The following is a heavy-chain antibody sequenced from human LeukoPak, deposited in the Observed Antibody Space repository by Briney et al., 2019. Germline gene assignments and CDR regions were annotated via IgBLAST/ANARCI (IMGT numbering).Heavy chain of an antibody. Sequence: SVKVSCKXSGGTFSSNTISWVRQAPGQGLEWMGRIIPILGIANYAQKFQGRVTITADKSTSTAYMELSSLRSEDTAVYYCASYPYYYGSGALNNWFDPWGQGTLVTVSS. V-gene: IGHV1-69*02. D-gene: IGHD3-10*01. CDR1: GGTFSSNT. J-gene: IGHJ5*02. CDR2: IIPILGIA. CDR3: ASYPYYYGSGALNNWFDP.